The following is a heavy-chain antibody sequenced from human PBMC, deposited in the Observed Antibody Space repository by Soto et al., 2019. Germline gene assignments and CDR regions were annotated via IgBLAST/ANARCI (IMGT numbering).Heavy chain of an antibody. V-gene: IGHV4-34*01. Sequence: QVQLQQWGAGLLKPSETLSLTCAVYGGSFSGYYWSWIRQPPGKGLEWIGEINHSGSTNYNPSLKSGVTISVDTSKNQFSLKLSSVTAADTAVYYCARGVLRFLERKPYYYGMDVWGQGTTVTVSS. CDR2: INHSGST. CDR3: ARGVLRFLERKPYYYGMDV. J-gene: IGHJ6*02. D-gene: IGHD3-3*01. CDR1: GGSFSGYY.